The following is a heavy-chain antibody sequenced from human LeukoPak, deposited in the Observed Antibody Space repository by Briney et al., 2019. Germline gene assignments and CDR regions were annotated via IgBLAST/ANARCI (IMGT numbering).Heavy chain of an antibody. CDR2: IYHSGST. CDR3: ARRARSYYFDY. Sequence: KSSETLSLTCTVSGGSISSGGYYWSWIRQPPGKGLEWIGYIYHSGSTYYNPSLKSRVTISVDRSKNQFSLKLSSVTAADTAVYYCARRARSYYFDYWGQGTLVTVSS. CDR1: GGSISSGGYY. V-gene: IGHV4-30-2*01. J-gene: IGHJ4*02.